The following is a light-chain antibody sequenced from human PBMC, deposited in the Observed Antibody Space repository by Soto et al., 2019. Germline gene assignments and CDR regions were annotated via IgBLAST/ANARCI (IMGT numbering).Light chain of an antibody. CDR2: GAS. J-gene: IGKJ1*01. CDR3: QQYGGSRWS. V-gene: IGKV3-20*01. Sequence: EIVLTQSPGTLSLSPGERATLSCRASPSVSSTYLAWYQQKPGQAPRLLIYGASNRATGIPDRLSGSGSGTGFNLTISRLEPEDFAVYYCQQYGGSRWSFGQGTRVDI. CDR1: PSVSSTY.